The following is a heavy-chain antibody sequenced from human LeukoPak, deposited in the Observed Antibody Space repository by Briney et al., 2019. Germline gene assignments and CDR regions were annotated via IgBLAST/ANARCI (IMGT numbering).Heavy chain of an antibody. J-gene: IGHJ3*02. CDR2: VIRSSSTI. CDR1: GFTFSSYG. V-gene: IGHV3-48*01. Sequence: GGSLRLSCAASGFTFSSYGMNWVRQAPGKGLEWVSYVIRSSSTIYYADSVKGRFTISRDNAKNSLYLQMNSLRAEDTAVYYCARAKRNGFDIWGQGTMVTVSS. CDR3: ARAKRNGFDI.